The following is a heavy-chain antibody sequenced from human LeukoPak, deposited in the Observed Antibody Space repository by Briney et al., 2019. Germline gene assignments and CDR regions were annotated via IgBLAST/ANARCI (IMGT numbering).Heavy chain of an antibody. CDR2: VHYTGST. D-gene: IGHD1-26*01. Sequence: SETLSLTCTVSGGSISSYYWSWIRQPPGKGLEWIGYVHYTGSTKYNPSLKSRVTISVDTSKNQFSLKLSSVTAADTAVYFCAREFTGRSFDSWGQGTTVTVSS. CDR3: AREFTGRSFDS. CDR1: GGSISSYY. J-gene: IGHJ4*02. V-gene: IGHV4-59*01.